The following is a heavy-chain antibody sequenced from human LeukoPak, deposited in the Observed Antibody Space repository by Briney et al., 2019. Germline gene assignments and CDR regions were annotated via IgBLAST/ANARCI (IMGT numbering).Heavy chain of an antibody. CDR1: RLNVSTNY. V-gene: IGHV3-66*01. J-gene: IGHJ6*03. CDR3: ATNGATSSSWYWAGDFYYYYYMDV. CDR2: IYSGGDT. D-gene: IGHD6-13*01. Sequence: PGGSLRLSCVPSRLNVSTNYMSWVRQAPGKGLEWVSVIYSGGDTYYTDSVKGRFTISRDNSKNTLYLQMNSLRAEDTAVYYCATNGATSSSWYWAGDFYYYYYMDVWGKGTTVTVSS.